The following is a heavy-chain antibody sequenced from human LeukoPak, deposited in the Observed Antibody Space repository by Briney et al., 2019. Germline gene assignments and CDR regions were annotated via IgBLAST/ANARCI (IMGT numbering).Heavy chain of an antibody. CDR1: GFTFSDYY. CDR3: ARAGPRYCTNGVCYTYYGMDV. CDR2: ISSSGSTI. D-gene: IGHD2-8*01. J-gene: IGHJ6*02. V-gene: IGHV3-11*01. Sequence: GGSLRLSCAASGFTFSDYYMSWIRQAPGKGLEWVSYISSSGSTIYYADSVKGRFTISRDNAKNSLYLQMNSLRAEDTAVYYCARAGPRYCTNGVCYTYYGMDVWCQGTTVTVSS.